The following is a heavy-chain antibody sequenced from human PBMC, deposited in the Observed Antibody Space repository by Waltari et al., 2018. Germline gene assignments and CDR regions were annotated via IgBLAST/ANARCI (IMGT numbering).Heavy chain of an antibody. D-gene: IGHD4-17*01. CDR1: GYSFTSYW. Sequence: EVQLVQSGAEVKKPGESLKISCKGSGYSFTSYWIGWVRQMPWQGLEWRGIIYPGDSATRYSPSFQGQGTISADKPISTAYLQWSSLKASDTAMYYCASGIYGDYAPDGYYYYGMDVWGQGTTVTVSS. V-gene: IGHV5-51*01. CDR3: ASGIYGDYAPDGYYYYGMDV. CDR2: IYPGDSAT. J-gene: IGHJ6*02.